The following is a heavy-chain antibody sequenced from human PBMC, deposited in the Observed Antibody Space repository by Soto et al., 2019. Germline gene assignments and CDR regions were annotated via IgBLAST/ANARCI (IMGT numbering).Heavy chain of an antibody. V-gene: IGHV3-48*01. CDR1: GFTFSSYS. CDR2: ISSSSSTI. J-gene: IGHJ4*02. Sequence: GGSLRLSCAASGFTFSSYSMNWVRQAPGKGLEWVSYISSSSSTIYYADSVKGRFTISRDSAKNSLYLQMNSLRAEDTAVYYCASQSSEWLRLASWGQGTLVTVSS. D-gene: IGHD5-12*01. CDR3: ASQSSEWLRLAS.